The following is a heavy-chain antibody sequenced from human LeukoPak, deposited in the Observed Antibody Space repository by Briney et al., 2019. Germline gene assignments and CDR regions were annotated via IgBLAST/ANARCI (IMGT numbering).Heavy chain of an antibody. Sequence: GRSLRLSCAASGFTFDDYAMHWVRQAPGKGLEWVSGINWNGGSTGYADSVKGRLTISRDNAKNSLYLQMNSLRAEDTALYHCARDRGRRDSSGYYSPWGQGTLVTVSS. CDR2: INWNGGST. CDR3: ARDRGRRDSSGYYSP. D-gene: IGHD3-22*01. J-gene: IGHJ5*02. V-gene: IGHV3-20*01. CDR1: GFTFDDYA.